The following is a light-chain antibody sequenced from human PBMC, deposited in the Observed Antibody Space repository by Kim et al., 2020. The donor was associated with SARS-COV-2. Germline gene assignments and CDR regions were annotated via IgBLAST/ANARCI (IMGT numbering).Light chain of an antibody. J-gene: IGKJ5*01. CDR3: QQGNSIPQIT. CDR2: ATA. CDR1: QSISGY. V-gene: IGKV1-39*01. Sequence: SVGDRVTITCRASQSISGYLNWYQKKPGKGPNLLIHATATLQSGVPSRFSGSGSATDFTLTISSVQPEDFATYYCQQGNSIPQITFGQGTRLEIK.